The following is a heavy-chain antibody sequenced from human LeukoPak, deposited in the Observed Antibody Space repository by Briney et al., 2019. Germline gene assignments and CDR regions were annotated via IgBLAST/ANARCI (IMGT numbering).Heavy chain of an antibody. CDR3: ARAWGDYIYYMNV. Sequence: SETLSLTCTVSGGSIRSTSYYWGWIRQPPGKGLEWIGSVYYSGSTYYNSSLKSRVTISLDTSKNQFSLKLNSVTAADTAVYYCARAWGDYIYYMNVWGKGTTVTVSS. CDR2: VYYSGST. J-gene: IGHJ6*03. CDR1: GGSIRSTSYY. D-gene: IGHD4-17*01. V-gene: IGHV4-39*07.